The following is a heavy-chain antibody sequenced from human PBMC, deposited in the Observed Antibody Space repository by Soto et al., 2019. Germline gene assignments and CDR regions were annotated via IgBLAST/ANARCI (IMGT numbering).Heavy chain of an antibody. D-gene: IGHD2-8*02. CDR1: GVSITSGDYY. CDR3: ARDKITGLFDY. Sequence: SETLSLTCTVSGVSITSGDYYWNWIRQPPGKGLEWIGNIDYSGNTYFNPSLKSRLTISLDTSKNQFSLKLTSVTAADTAVYYCARDKITGLFDYWGQGTLVTVS. CDR2: IDYSGNT. J-gene: IGHJ4*02. V-gene: IGHV4-30-4*01.